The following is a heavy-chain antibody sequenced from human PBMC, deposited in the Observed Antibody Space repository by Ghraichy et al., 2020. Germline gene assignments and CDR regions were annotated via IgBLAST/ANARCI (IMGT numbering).Heavy chain of an antibody. CDR3: ARVNIGIRVFDY. CDR2: IYYSGST. Sequence: GPLRLSCTVSGGSISSYYWSWIRQPPGKGLEWIGYIYYSGSTNYNPSLKSRVTISVDTSKNQFSLKLSSVTAADTAVYYCARVNIGIRVFDYWGQGTLVTVSS. CDR1: GGSISSYY. D-gene: IGHD5-12*01. V-gene: IGHV4-59*01. J-gene: IGHJ4*02.